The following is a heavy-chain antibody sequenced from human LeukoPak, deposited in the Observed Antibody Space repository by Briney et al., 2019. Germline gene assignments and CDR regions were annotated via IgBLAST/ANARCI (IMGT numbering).Heavy chain of an antibody. D-gene: IGHD5-18*01. CDR2: IIPIFGTA. CDR1: GGTFSSYA. CDR3: ARSIPRGYSYGNKYYFDY. Sequence: SVKVSCKASGGTFSSYAISLVRQAPGQGLEWMGGIIPIFGTANYAQKFQGRVTITADESTSTAYMELSSLRSEDTAVYYCARSIPRGYSYGNKYYFDYWGQGTLVTVSS. J-gene: IGHJ4*02. V-gene: IGHV1-69*01.